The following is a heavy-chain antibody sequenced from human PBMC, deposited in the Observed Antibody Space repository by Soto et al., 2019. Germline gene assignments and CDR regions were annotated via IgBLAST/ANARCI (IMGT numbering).Heavy chain of an antibody. Sequence: QVQLVQSGTEMKSPGATVKVSCKASGYTFSSYGISWVRQAPGQGLEWMGWISAYNGITKYAQKFQDRVTLTTDTSTSTASMELGSLTSDDTAVYYCARDLIAVRPGWFDPWGQGTLVTVSS. V-gene: IGHV1-18*01. CDR2: ISAYNGIT. J-gene: IGHJ5*02. D-gene: IGHD6-6*01. CDR1: GYTFSSYG. CDR3: ARDLIAVRPGWFDP.